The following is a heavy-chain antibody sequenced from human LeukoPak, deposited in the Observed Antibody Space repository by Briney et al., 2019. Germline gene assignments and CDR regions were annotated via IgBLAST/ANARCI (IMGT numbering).Heavy chain of an antibody. CDR2: INAGNGNT. CDR1: GYTFTNFY. J-gene: IGHJ5*02. V-gene: IGHV1-3*03. Sequence: WASVKVSCKASGYTFTNFYMHWVRQAPGQRLEWMGWINAGNGNTKYSQEFQGRVTITRDTSASTAYMELSSLRSEDMAVYYCAGGWYGDWFDPWGQGTLVTVSS. D-gene: IGHD6-19*01. CDR3: AGGWYGDWFDP.